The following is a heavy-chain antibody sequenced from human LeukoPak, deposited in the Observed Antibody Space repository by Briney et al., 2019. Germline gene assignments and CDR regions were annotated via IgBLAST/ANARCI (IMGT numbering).Heavy chain of an antibody. CDR2: IRSKTFGGTT. Sequence: GGSLRLSCTASGFTIGDYAMSWFRQAPGKGLGWVGFIRSKTFGGTTGYAAYVKDRFTISRDDSKNIAYLQMNSLKTEDTAVYYCTRDRFYVWFDPWGQGTLVTVSS. D-gene: IGHD3-16*01. V-gene: IGHV3-49*03. CDR3: TRDRFYVWFDP. CDR1: GFTIGDYA. J-gene: IGHJ5*02.